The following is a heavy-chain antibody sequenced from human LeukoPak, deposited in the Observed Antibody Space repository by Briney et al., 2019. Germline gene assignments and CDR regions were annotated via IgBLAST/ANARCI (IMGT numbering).Heavy chain of an antibody. D-gene: IGHD3-9*01. CDR2: ITNSGTTI. V-gene: IGHV3-11*01. CDR3: ARDGHYDILTGYFQD. CDR1: GFTFTDYY. J-gene: IGHJ1*01. Sequence: GGSLRLSCAASGFTFTDYYMSWIRQAPGKGLEWVSYITNSGTTIYYADSVKGRFTISRDNAKYSLYLQMNSLRAEDTAVYYCARDGHYDILTGYFQDWGQGTLVTVSS.